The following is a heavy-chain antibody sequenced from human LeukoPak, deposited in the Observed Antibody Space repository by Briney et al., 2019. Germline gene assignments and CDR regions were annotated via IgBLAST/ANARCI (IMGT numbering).Heavy chain of an antibody. Sequence: GSSVKVSCKASGGTFSSYAISWVRQAPGQGLEWMGRIIPILGIANYAQKFQGRATITADKSTSTAYMELSSLRSEDTAVYYCARTIAARPGKRGAFDIWGQGTMVTVSS. D-gene: IGHD6-6*01. CDR1: GGTFSSYA. CDR3: ARTIAARPGKRGAFDI. V-gene: IGHV1-69*04. J-gene: IGHJ3*02. CDR2: IIPILGIA.